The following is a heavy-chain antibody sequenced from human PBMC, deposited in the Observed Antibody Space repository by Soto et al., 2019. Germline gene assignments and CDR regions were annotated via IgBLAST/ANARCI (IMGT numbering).Heavy chain of an antibody. CDR2: ISGGGETT. D-gene: IGHD3-10*01. CDR3: AFNSGSGSYYFDY. J-gene: IGHJ4*02. CDR1: GFTFSTYA. Sequence: EGQLLESGGGLVQPGGSLRLSCAASGFTFSTYAMWWVRQAPGKGLECVSAISGGGETTYYEDSVKGRFPISRDNSKNTLYLQMNSLRAEDTAVYYCAFNSGSGSYYFDYWGQRTLVTVSS. V-gene: IGHV3-23*01.